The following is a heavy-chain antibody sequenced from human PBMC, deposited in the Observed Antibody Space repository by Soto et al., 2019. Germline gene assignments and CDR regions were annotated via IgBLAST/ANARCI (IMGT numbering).Heavy chain of an antibody. CDR3: ATDELGAMSTLGYSRS. D-gene: IGHD2-15*01. CDR1: GGTFSNYA. Sequence: SVKVSCKASGGTFSNYAFSWVRQAPGQGLEWMGGIITLFETPNYEQKFQGRLTISADESTSTAYMELSSLRSDDTAVYYCATDELGAMSTLGYSRSWGRGTRVTVSS. J-gene: IGHJ1*01. CDR2: IITLFETP. V-gene: IGHV1-69*13.